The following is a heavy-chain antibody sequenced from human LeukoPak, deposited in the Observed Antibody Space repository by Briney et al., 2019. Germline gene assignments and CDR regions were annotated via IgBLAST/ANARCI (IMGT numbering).Heavy chain of an antibody. CDR1: GFTFDDYA. CDR3: AKSPVAGTAEYYFDY. Sequence: GGSLRLSCAASGFTFDDYAMHWVRQAPGKGLEWVSGISWNSGSIGCVDSVKGRFTISRDNAKNSLYLQMNSLRAEDTALYYCAKSPVAGTAEYYFDYWGQGTLVTVSS. J-gene: IGHJ4*02. V-gene: IGHV3-9*01. CDR2: ISWNSGSI. D-gene: IGHD6-19*01.